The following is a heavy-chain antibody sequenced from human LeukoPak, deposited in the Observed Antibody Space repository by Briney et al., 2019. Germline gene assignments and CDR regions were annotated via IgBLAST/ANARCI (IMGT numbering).Heavy chain of an antibody. J-gene: IGHJ3*02. Sequence: PSETLSLTCTVSGGSISSSSYYWGWIRQPPGKGLEWIGNIYYSGSTYYNPSLKSRVTISVDTSKNQFSLKLSSVTAADTAVYYCARDLYPYGDYPDAFDIWGQGTMVTVSS. CDR1: GGSISSSSYY. V-gene: IGHV4-39*07. D-gene: IGHD4-17*01. CDR2: IYYSGST. CDR3: ARDLYPYGDYPDAFDI.